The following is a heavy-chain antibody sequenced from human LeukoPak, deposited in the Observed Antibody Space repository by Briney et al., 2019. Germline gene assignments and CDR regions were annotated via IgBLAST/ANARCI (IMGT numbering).Heavy chain of an antibody. Sequence: SETLSLTCTVSGGSISSSSYYWGWIRQPPGKGLEWIGSIYYSGSTYYNPSLKSRVTISVDTSKSQFPLKLSSVTAADTAVYYCARNFYYDSSSNWFDPWGQGTLVTVSS. D-gene: IGHD3-22*01. J-gene: IGHJ5*02. CDR1: GGSISSSSYY. CDR3: ARNFYYDSSSNWFDP. V-gene: IGHV4-39*01. CDR2: IYYSGST.